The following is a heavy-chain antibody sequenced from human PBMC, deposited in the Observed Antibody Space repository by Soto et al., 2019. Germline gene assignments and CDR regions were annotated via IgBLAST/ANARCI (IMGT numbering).Heavy chain of an antibody. CDR2: ISGSGGNT. CDR3: AKERYFGIVTGYVYYNYGMDV. D-gene: IGHD3-9*01. CDR1: GFTFSSYA. J-gene: IGHJ6*02. Sequence: EVQLLESGGRLVQPGGSLRLSCAASGFTFSSYAINWVRQAPGKGLEWVSIISGSGGNTYYADSVKGRFSISRDNSENTLNLQRTSLRAEDTAVYYWAKERYFGIVTGYVYYNYGMDVWGQGTTVTVSS. V-gene: IGHV3-23*01.